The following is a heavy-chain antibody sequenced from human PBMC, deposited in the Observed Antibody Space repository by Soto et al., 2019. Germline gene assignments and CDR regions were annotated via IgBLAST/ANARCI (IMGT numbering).Heavy chain of an antibody. CDR1: GYTFTNYA. Sequence: QVQLVQSGAEVKKPGASVKVSCKASGYTFTNYAMHWVRQAPGQRLEWMGWINAGNGNTKYSQKFQGRVTITRDTSASTAYMELSSLRSEDTAVYYCARGRRGYSYGPLGGMDVWGQGTTVTVSS. D-gene: IGHD5-18*01. CDR3: ARGRRGYSYGPLGGMDV. CDR2: INAGNGNT. V-gene: IGHV1-3*01. J-gene: IGHJ6*02.